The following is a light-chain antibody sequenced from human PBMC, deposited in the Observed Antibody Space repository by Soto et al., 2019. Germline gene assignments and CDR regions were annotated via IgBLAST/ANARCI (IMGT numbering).Light chain of an antibody. Sequence: EIVLTQSPGTLSLSPGERATLSCRASQSIGNNYLAWYQQKPGQSPRLLIYGASIRATGIPDRFSGSGSGTDLTLTITRLETDDFAVYYCQQYGGSPLVTFGGGTKVEIK. J-gene: IGKJ4*01. CDR2: GAS. CDR3: QQYGGSPLVT. V-gene: IGKV3-20*01. CDR1: QSIGNNY.